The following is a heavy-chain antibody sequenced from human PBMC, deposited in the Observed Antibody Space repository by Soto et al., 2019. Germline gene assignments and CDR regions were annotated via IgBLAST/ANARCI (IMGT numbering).Heavy chain of an antibody. CDR2: IDPSGGST. Sequence: QVQLVQSGAEVKKPGASVKVSCKASGYTFTSYSIYWVRQAPGQGLEWMGIIDPSGGSTSYAQKFQGRVTVTRDTSTSTVYMELSSLSSEDTAVYYCARGMGSSSSTVLFDPWGQGTLVTVSS. J-gene: IGHJ5*02. CDR3: ARGMGSSSSTVLFDP. V-gene: IGHV1-46*01. D-gene: IGHD6-6*01. CDR1: GYTFTSYS.